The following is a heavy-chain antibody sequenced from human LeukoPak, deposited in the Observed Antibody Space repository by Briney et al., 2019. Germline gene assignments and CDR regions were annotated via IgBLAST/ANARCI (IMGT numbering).Heavy chain of an antibody. CDR1: GFTFDDYT. V-gene: IGHV3-43*01. D-gene: IGHD6-19*01. Sequence: PGGSLRLSCVASGFTFDDYTMHWVRHAPGKGLEWVSHISLDGDSTYYADSVDGLFILSRDIRKNSLYLQMNSLRVEDTAFYYCTKDYRRSGFYIYFQLWGQGTLVTVSS. J-gene: IGHJ1*01. CDR3: TKDYRRSGFYIYFQL. CDR2: ISLDGDST.